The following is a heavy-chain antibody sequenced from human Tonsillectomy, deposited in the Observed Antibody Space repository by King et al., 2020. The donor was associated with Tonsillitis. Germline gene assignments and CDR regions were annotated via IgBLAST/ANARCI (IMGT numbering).Heavy chain of an antibody. CDR3: ARRAYSYGPFFDY. CDR2: IYYSGST. CDR1: GGSISSSSYY. D-gene: IGHD5-18*01. V-gene: IGHV4-39*01. J-gene: IGHJ4*02. Sequence: LQLQESGPGLVKPSETLSLTCTVSGGSISSSSYYWGWIRQPPGKGLEWIGSIYYSGSTYYYPSLKSRVTISVDTSNNQFSLKLSCVTAADPAVYYCARRAYSYGPFFDYWGQGTLVTVSS.